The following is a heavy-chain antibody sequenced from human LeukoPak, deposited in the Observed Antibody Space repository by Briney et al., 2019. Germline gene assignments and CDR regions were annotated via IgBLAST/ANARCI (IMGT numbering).Heavy chain of an antibody. J-gene: IGHJ5*02. V-gene: IGHV3-43*02. CDR2: ISGDGGST. CDR1: GFTFDDYA. CDR3: AKDLVAAIPAPPTWFDP. Sequence: PGGSLRLSCAASGFTFDDYAMHWVRQAPGKGLECVSLISGDGGSTYYADSVKGRFTISRDNSKNSLYLQINSQRTEATALYYCAKDLVAAIPAPPTWFDPWGQGTLVTVSS. D-gene: IGHD2-15*01.